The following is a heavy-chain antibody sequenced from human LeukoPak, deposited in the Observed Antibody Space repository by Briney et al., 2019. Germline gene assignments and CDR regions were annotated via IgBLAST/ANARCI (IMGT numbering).Heavy chain of an antibody. CDR3: ARVHDFWSGPDY. CDR1: GFTVSSNY. Sequence: GGSLRLSCAASGFTVSSNYMSWVRQAPGKGLEWVSVIYSGGSTYYADSVKGRFTISRDNSKNTLYLQMNSLRAEDTAVYYCARVHDFWSGPDYWGQGTLVTASS. CDR2: IYSGGST. D-gene: IGHD3-3*01. J-gene: IGHJ4*02. V-gene: IGHV3-66*01.